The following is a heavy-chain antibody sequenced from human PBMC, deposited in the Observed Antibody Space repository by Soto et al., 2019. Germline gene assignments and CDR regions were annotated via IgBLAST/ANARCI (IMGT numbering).Heavy chain of an antibody. V-gene: IGHV3-7*05. CDR1: GFTFSSYW. CDR3: APGERYYGSGHYLDY. J-gene: IGHJ4*02. D-gene: IGHD3-10*01. CDR2: IKQDGSEK. Sequence: PGGSLRLSCAASGFTFSSYWMSWVRQAPGKGLEWVANIKQDGSEKYYVDSVKGRFTISRDNAKNSLYLQMNSLRAEDTAVYYCAPGERYYGSGHYLDYWGQGTLVTVSS.